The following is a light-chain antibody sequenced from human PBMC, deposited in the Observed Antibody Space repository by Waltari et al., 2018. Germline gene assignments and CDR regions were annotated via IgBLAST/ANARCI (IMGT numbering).Light chain of an antibody. CDR1: QRVSRS. Sequence: EIVLTQSPGTLSLSPGGRATLSCRASQRVSRSLAWYQQKPGQAPRLLIYDASSRATGIPDRFSGSGSGTDFSLTISRLEPEDFAVYYCQKYVDLPATFGQGTKVEIK. J-gene: IGKJ1*01. CDR3: QKYVDLPAT. CDR2: DAS. V-gene: IGKV3-20*01.